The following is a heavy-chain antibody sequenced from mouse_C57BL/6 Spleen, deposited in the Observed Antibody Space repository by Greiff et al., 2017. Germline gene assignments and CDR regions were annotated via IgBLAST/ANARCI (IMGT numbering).Heavy chain of an antibody. V-gene: IGHV1-81*01. CDR1: GYTFTSYG. J-gene: IGHJ2*01. Sequence: VQLQQSGAELARPGASVKLSCKASGYTFTSYGISWVKQRPGQGLEWIGEIYPRSGNTYYTEKFKGKATLTADKSSSTAYMELRSLTSEDAAVYFCSRRGYGNYYDYWGQGTTRTVSS. CDR3: SRRGYGNYYDY. CDR2: IYPRSGNT. D-gene: IGHD1-1*01.